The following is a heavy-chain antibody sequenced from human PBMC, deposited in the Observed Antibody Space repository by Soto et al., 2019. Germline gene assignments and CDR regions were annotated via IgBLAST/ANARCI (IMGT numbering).Heavy chain of an antibody. CDR2: IDPSDSYV. J-gene: IGHJ4*02. CDR3: VRQDFVVRGCGGY. CDR1: GYSFPKFW. D-gene: IGHD3-10*01. V-gene: IGHV5-10-1*03. Sequence: EVRLEQSGAEVKKPGESLRISCKTSGYSFPKFWISWVRQMPGKGLEWMGRIDPSDSYVSYSPSFEGHVSMSVDKSINTVYLQYNSLKASDTAMYYCVRQDFVVRGCGGYWGQGTLVTVSS.